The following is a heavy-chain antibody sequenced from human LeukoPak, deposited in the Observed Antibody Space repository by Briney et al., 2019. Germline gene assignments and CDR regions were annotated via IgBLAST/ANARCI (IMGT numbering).Heavy chain of an antibody. CDR3: GRSAGFVHFDH. Sequence: PSETLSLTCTVSGNSISSSSYYWAWLRQPPGKGLEWIGSINYYGKTYYNPSVKSRVTISVVTSKNLFSLMVRSVTAADTAVYYCGRSAGFVHFDHWGQGTLVTVTS. V-gene: IGHV4-39*07. CDR2: INYYGKT. J-gene: IGHJ4*02. CDR1: GNSISSSSYY. D-gene: IGHD2-21*01.